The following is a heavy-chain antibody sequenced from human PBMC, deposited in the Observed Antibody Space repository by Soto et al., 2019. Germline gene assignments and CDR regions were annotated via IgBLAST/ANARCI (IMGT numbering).Heavy chain of an antibody. D-gene: IGHD3-9*01. J-gene: IGHJ5*02. CDR1: GGTFSSYA. CDR2: IIPIFGTA. Sequence: SVKVSCKASGGTFSSYAISWVRQAPGQGLEWMGGIIPIFGTANYAQKFQGRVTITADESTSTACMELSSLRSEDTAVYYCARVLIYDILTGYYNARNNWFDPWGQGTLVTVSS. V-gene: IGHV1-69*13. CDR3: ARVLIYDILTGYYNARNNWFDP.